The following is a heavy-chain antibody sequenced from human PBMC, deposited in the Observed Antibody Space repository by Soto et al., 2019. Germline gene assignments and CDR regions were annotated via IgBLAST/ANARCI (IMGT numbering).Heavy chain of an antibody. Sequence: EVQLVESGGGLVKPGGSLRLSCAASGFTFSNAWMSWVRQAPGKGLEWVGRIKNKTDGGTTDYAAPVKGRFTISRDHSTNTLYLQMNSLKTEDTAVYYCTTDEGAYSYFDYWGQGTLVTVSS. CDR2: IKNKTDGGTT. V-gene: IGHV3-15*01. D-gene: IGHD2-15*01. J-gene: IGHJ4*02. CDR3: TTDEGAYSYFDY. CDR1: GFTFSNAW.